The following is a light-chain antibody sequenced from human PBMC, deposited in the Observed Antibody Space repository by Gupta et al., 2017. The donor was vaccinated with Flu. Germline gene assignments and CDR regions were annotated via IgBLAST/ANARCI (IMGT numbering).Light chain of an antibody. CDR2: GAS. Sequence: QRGSNKYLALYQNTPGHPFRLLTHGASGRATGIPDRFSGRGSGPDFTLTISLLAAEDSAFYYCQPYDSLITFRQGTRLAI. CDR3: QPYDSLIT. CDR1: QRGSNKY. V-gene: IGKV3-20*01. J-gene: IGKJ5*01.